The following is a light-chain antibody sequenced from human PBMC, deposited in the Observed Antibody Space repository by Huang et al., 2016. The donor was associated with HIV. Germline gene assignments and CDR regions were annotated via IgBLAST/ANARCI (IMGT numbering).Light chain of an antibody. V-gene: IGKV1-17*03. CDR3: LQHHAYPRT. CDR2: AAS. CDR1: QGIANY. J-gene: IGKJ1*01. Sequence: DIQLTQSPSAMSASVGYRVSITCRASQGIANYLVWFQQRPGGAPKRLIYAASSLQSGVPSRFSGSGSGTKFTLTISGLQPEDFATYYCLQHHAYPRTFGQGTKVEV.